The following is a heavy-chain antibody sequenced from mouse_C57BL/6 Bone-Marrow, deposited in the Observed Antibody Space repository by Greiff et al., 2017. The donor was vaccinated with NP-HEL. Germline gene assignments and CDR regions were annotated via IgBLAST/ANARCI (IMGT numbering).Heavy chain of an antibody. D-gene: IGHD2-1*01. CDR1: GYAFSSSW. CDR3: AREGGNYEGGFAY. CDR2: IYPGAGDT. J-gene: IGHJ3*01. Sequence: QVQLQQSGPELVKPGASVKISCKASGYAFSSSWLNWVKQRPGKGLEWIGRIYPGAGDTNYNGKFKGKATLTADKSSSTAYMQLSSLTSEDSAVYFCAREGGNYEGGFAYWGQGTLVTVSA. V-gene: IGHV1-82*01.